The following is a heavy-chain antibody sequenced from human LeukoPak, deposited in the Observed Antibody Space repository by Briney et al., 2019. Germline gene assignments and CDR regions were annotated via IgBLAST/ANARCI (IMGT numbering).Heavy chain of an antibody. J-gene: IGHJ6*02. CDR2: MNPNSGNT. CDR3: ARAPSSERYYDFWSGYSNLGYYYYGMDV. CDR1: GYTFTSYD. D-gene: IGHD3-3*01. V-gene: IGHV1-8*01. Sequence: GASVKVSCKASGYTFTSYDIHWVRPATGQGLEWMGWMNPNSGNTGYAQKFQGRVTMTRNTSISTAYMELSSLRSEDTAVYYCARAPSSERYYDFWSGYSNLGYYYYGMDVWGQGTTVTVSS.